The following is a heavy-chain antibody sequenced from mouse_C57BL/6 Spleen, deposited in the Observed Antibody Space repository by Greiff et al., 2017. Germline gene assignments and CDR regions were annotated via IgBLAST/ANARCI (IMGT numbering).Heavy chain of an antibody. CDR2: ISSGSSTI. Sequence: EVKVEESGGGLVKPGGSLKLSCAASGFTFSDYGMHWVRQAPEKGLEWVAYISSGSSTINYADTVKGRFTISRDNAKNTLFLQMTSLRSEDTAMYYCARISITTVVLDYWGQGTTLTVSS. CDR1: GFTFSDYG. D-gene: IGHD1-1*01. J-gene: IGHJ2*01. V-gene: IGHV5-17*01. CDR3: ARISITTVVLDY.